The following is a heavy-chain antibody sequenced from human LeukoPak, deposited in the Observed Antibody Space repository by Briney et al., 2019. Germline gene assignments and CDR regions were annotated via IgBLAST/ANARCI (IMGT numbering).Heavy chain of an antibody. Sequence: SETLSLTCTVSGGSISSYYWSWIRQPPGKGLEWIGYIYYSGSTNYNPSLKSRITISVDTSKNQFSLKLSSVTAADTAVYYCARGPQTGDFDYWGQGTLVTVSS. CDR1: GGSISSYY. D-gene: IGHD7-27*01. V-gene: IGHV4-59*01. CDR2: IYYSGST. CDR3: ARGPQTGDFDY. J-gene: IGHJ4*02.